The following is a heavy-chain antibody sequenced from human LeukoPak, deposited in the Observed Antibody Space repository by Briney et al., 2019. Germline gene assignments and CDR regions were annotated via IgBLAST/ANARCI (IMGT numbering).Heavy chain of an antibody. V-gene: IGHV3-30*18. CDR3: AEDEIKNSSGWNFDY. Sequence: GGSLRLSCAASGFTFSSYGMHWVRQAPGKGLEWVAVISYDGSNKYYADSVKGRFTISRDNSKNTLYLQMNSLRAEDTAVYYCAEDEIKNSSGWNFDYWGQGTLVTVSS. D-gene: IGHD6-19*01. CDR2: ISYDGSNK. J-gene: IGHJ4*02. CDR1: GFTFSSYG.